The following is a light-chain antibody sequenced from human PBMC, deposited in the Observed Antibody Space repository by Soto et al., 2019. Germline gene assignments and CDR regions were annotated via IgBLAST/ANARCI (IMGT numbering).Light chain of an antibody. Sequence: ETVMTQSPATLSVSPGERATLSCRASQSVGANLAWYQQKPGQAPRLLIYGASTRAAGISPRFSGGGSGTEFTLTISSLQSEDFGVYYCQQYTYWPRTFGQGTKVGIK. CDR1: QSVGAN. CDR3: QQYTYWPRT. J-gene: IGKJ1*01. V-gene: IGKV3-15*01. CDR2: GAS.